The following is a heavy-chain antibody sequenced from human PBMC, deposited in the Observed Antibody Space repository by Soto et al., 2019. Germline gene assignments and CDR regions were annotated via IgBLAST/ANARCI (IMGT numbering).Heavy chain of an antibody. D-gene: IGHD3-3*01. Sequence: QVQLQESGPGLVKPSQTRSLTCTVSGGSISSGDYYWSWIRQPPGKGLEWIGYIYYSGSTYYNPFLKSRVTISVDTSKNQFSLKLSSVTAADTAVYYCARDQYDFWSGYYTGRGFDPWGQGTLVTVSS. J-gene: IGHJ5*02. V-gene: IGHV4-30-4*01. CDR3: ARDQYDFWSGYYTGRGFDP. CDR2: IYYSGST. CDR1: GGSISSGDYY.